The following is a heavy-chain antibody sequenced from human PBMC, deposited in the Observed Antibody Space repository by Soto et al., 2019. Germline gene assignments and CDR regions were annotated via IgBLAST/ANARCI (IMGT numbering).Heavy chain of an antibody. CDR2: IYYSGST. J-gene: IGHJ4*02. V-gene: IGHV4-31*03. Sequence: PSGTLSLSGTVSGGSLGSGGYYWSWIRQHPGKGLEWIGYIYYSGSTYYNPSLKSRVTISVDTSKNQFSLKLSSVTAADTAVYYCASTFGIAAAGPFYYMGQRTPVTVSS. CDR3: ASTFGIAAAGPFYY. D-gene: IGHD6-13*01. CDR1: GGSLGSGGYY.